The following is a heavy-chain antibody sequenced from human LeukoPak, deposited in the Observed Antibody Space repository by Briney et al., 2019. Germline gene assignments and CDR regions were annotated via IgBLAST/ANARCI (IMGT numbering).Heavy chain of an antibody. CDR2: ISAYNGNK. CDR1: GYTFTNYG. CDR3: ARDGFSIAVAAPDY. D-gene: IGHD6-19*01. J-gene: IGHJ4*02. V-gene: IGHV1-18*01. Sequence: SVTGSCKACGYTFTNYGISWVRQAPVKELEWMGWISAYNGNKNYAQKLQGRVTMTTDTSTSTAYMELRSLRSDDTAVYYCARDGFSIAVAAPDYWGQGTLVTVSS.